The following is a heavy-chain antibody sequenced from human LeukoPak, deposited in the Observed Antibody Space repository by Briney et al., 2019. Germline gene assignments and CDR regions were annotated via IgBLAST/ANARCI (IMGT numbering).Heavy chain of an antibody. CDR2: IYPGDSDT. CDR1: GYSFTTYW. D-gene: IGHD1-26*01. CDR3: ARYSGSYYYYYGMDV. V-gene: IGHV5-51*01. Sequence: GESLKISCKASGYSFTTYWISWVRQMPGKGLEWMGIIYPGDSDTRYSPSFQGQVTISADKSISTAYLQWSSLKASDTAMYYCARYSGSYYYYYGMDVWGQGTTVTVSS. J-gene: IGHJ6*02.